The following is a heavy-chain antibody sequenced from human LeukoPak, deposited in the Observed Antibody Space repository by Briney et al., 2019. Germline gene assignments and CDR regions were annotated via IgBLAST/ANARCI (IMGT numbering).Heavy chain of an antibody. Sequence: GGSLRLSCAASGFTFSSYAMSWVRQAPGKGLEWVSAISGSGGSTYSADSVRGRFTISRDNSKNTLYLQMNSLRAEDTALYYCAKDRYQLLSRNEQYYMDVWGKGTTVTVSS. CDR2: ISGSGGST. D-gene: IGHD2-2*01. CDR1: GFTFSSYA. V-gene: IGHV3-23*01. J-gene: IGHJ6*03. CDR3: AKDRYQLLSRNEQYYMDV.